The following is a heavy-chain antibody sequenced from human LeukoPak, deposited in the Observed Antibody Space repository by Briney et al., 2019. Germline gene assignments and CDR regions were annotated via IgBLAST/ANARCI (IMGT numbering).Heavy chain of an antibody. Sequence: GGSHRLSCAASGFSFSDAWMSWVRQIPGKGLEWVANIKEDGSEKYYVDSVKGRFTLSRDNAKNSLYLQMNSLRAEDSAVYYCARYGGSLPGYDYWGQGTLVSVSS. D-gene: IGHD1-26*01. CDR2: IKEDGSEK. CDR1: GFSFSDAW. V-gene: IGHV3-7*01. CDR3: ARYGGSLPGYDY. J-gene: IGHJ4*02.